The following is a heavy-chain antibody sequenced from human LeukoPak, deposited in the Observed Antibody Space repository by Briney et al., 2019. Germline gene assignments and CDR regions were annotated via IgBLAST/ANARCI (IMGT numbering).Heavy chain of an antibody. J-gene: IGHJ5*02. Sequence: GASVKVSCKASGYTFTSYAMNWVRQAPGQGLEWMGWINTNTGNPTYAQGFTGRFVFSLDTSVSTAYLQISSLKAEDTAVYYCARDARRGPRPSNWFDPWGQGTLVTVSS. CDR3: ARDARRGPRPSNWFDP. D-gene: IGHD1-1*01. V-gene: IGHV7-4-1*02. CDR1: GYTFTSYA. CDR2: INTNTGNP.